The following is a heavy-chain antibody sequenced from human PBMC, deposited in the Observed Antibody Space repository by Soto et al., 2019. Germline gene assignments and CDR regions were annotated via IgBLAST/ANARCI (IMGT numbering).Heavy chain of an antibody. V-gene: IGHV3-23*01. D-gene: IGHD2-15*01. CDR1: GFTFSSYA. CDR3: AKYPRTYCSGGSCYSDY. CDR2: ISGSGGST. J-gene: IGHJ4*02. Sequence: GSLSLSCAASGFTFSSYAMSCVRQAPGKGLEWVSAISGSGGSTYYADSVKGRFTISRDNSKNTLYLQMNSLRAEDTAVYYCAKYPRTYCSGGSCYSDYWGQGTLVTVSS.